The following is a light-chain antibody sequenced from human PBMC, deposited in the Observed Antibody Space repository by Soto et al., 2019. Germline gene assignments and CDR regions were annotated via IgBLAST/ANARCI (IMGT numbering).Light chain of an antibody. Sequence: EIVMTHSPATLSVSPGERATLSCRASQSVFSSLAWYQQKPGQAPRLLIYGAATRATGIPARFSGGGSGTGLTLNISSLQSEDFAVYYCQQYHQWPAVGRGTKVDIK. CDR2: GAA. J-gene: IGKJ1*01. CDR1: QSVFSS. CDR3: QQYHQWPA. V-gene: IGKV3-15*01.